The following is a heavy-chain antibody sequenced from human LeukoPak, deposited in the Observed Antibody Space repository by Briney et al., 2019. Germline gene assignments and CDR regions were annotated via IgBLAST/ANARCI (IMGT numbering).Heavy chain of an antibody. J-gene: IGHJ4*02. V-gene: IGHV3-7*05. CDR3: ASPLAHDFWSGYSDY. CDR2: IKQDGSEK. Sequence: GGSLRLSCAAPGFTFSSYWMSWLRQAPGKGLEWVANIKQDGSEKYYVDSVKGRFTISRDNAKNSLYLQMNCLGAEDTTVYYCASPLAHDFWSGYSDYWGQGTLVTVSS. D-gene: IGHD3-3*01. CDR1: GFTFSSYW.